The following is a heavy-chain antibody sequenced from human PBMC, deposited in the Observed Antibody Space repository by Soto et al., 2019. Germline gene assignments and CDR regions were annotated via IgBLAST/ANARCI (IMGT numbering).Heavy chain of an antibody. D-gene: IGHD2-15*01. CDR1: GFTFSSSG. CDR2: ITHDGSEK. CDR3: ARVAVVVVAATRYFDY. V-gene: IGHV3-7*04. Sequence: PGGSLRLSCAASGFTFSSSGMRWVRQAPGKGLEWVAGITHDGSEKYYEDSVKGRFTISRDNAKNSLYLQMNSLRAEDTAVYYCARVAVVVVAATRYFDYWGQGTLVTVSS. J-gene: IGHJ4*02.